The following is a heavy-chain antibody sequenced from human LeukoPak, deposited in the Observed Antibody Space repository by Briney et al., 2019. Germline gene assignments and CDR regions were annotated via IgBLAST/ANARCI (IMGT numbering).Heavy chain of an antibody. Sequence: GGSLRLSCAASGLTFSNYAMHWVRQAPGKGLEWVAVISYDGNKEYYADSVKGRFTISRDNAKNSLYLQMNSLRAEDTAVYYCARDAVWGYYDSSGYYPLDYWGQGTLVTVSS. V-gene: IGHV3-30*04. CDR3: ARDAVWGYYDSSGYYPLDY. CDR2: ISYDGNKE. J-gene: IGHJ4*02. D-gene: IGHD3-22*01. CDR1: GLTFSNYA.